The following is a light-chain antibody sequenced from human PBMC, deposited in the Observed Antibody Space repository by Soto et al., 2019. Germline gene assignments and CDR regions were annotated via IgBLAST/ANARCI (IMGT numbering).Light chain of an antibody. Sequence: EIVLTQSPGTLSLSPGERATLSCRASQSVRSSIAWYQHKPGQAPRLLIYGASTRATGIPARISGSGSQTDFTLTISRLEPEDFAVYYCQQYGTSPRTFGQGTKVDIK. CDR1: QSVRSS. J-gene: IGKJ1*01. CDR2: GAS. V-gene: IGKV3-20*01. CDR3: QQYGTSPRT.